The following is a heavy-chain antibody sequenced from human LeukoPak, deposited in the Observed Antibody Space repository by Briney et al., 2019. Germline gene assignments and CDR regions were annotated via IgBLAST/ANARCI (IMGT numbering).Heavy chain of an antibody. V-gene: IGHV1-2*02. D-gene: IGHD6-13*01. CDR3: ARDQGVAAAGSEYYYSGMNV. J-gene: IGHJ6*02. Sequence: ASVKVSCKASGYTFTRCYMHWVGQAPGHGGEGRGWINPYSGDTNYAQKFQGRVTMARDTPISTAYMELSRLRSDDTAVYYCARDQGVAAAGSEYYYSGMNVWGQGTTVTVSS. CDR1: GYTFTRCY. CDR2: INPYSGDT.